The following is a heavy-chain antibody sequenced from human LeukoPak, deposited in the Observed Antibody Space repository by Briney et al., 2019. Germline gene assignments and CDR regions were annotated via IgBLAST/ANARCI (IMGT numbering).Heavy chain of an antibody. Sequence: GGSLRLSCKASGFTFSSYWMNWVRQAPGTGLEWVATIKPGGSEIHYVDSVKGRFTISRNNARNSLYLQMNTLTAEDAALYYCVKGGTTEGPTHIGRLDRWGQGNLVTVCS. CDR1: GFTFSSYW. V-gene: IGHV3-7*01. J-gene: IGHJ5*02. D-gene: IGHD3-16*01. CDR2: IKPGGSEI. CDR3: VKGGTTEGPTHIGRLDR.